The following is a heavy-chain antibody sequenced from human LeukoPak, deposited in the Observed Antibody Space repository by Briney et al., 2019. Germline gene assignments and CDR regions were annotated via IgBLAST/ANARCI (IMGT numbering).Heavy chain of an antibody. Sequence: ASVKVSCKASGYTFTGYYVHWVRQAPGQGLEWMGWINPSSGGTNYAQKFQGRVTMTGDTSISTAYMELSRLSSDDTAVYFCAGRPDTSMVPIFDYWGQGTLVTISS. D-gene: IGHD5-18*01. CDR1: GYTFTGYY. J-gene: IGHJ4*02. CDR2: INPSSGGT. V-gene: IGHV1-2*02. CDR3: AGRPDTSMVPIFDY.